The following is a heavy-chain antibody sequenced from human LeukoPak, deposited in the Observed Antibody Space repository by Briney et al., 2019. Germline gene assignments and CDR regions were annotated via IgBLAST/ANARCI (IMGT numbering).Heavy chain of an antibody. CDR2: ISSSSSYI. D-gene: IGHD2-15*01. Sequence: GGSLRLSCAASGFTFSSYSMKWVRQAPGKGLEWVSFISSSSSYIYYSDSVKGRFTISRDNAKNSLYLQMNSLRAEDTAVYYCARGGHCSGGSCFDYWGQGTLVTVSS. J-gene: IGHJ4*02. CDR3: ARGGHCSGGSCFDY. CDR1: GFTFSSYS. V-gene: IGHV3-21*01.